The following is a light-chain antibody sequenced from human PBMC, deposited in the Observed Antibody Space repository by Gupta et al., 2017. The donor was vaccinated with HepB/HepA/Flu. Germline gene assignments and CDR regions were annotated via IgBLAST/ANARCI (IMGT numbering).Light chain of an antibody. CDR3: QQYGSSPWT. CDR2: GVS. J-gene: IGKJ1*01. CDR1: QSISSTN. V-gene: IGKV3-20*01. Sequence: EIVLTQSPGTRSLSPGERATLSCRASQSISSTNLDWYQQMSGQAPRLLIYGVSSRGTGIPDRFSGSGSGTDFTLTISRLGPEDFAVYYCQQYGSSPWTFGQGTKVEIK.